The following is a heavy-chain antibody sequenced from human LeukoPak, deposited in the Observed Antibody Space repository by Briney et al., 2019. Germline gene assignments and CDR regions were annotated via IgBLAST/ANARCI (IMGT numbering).Heavy chain of an antibody. Sequence: GGSLRLSCSASGFTLSGYAMHWVRQAPGKGLEYVSAISPNGAITKYADSVKGRFTISRDNSKNTLYLQMSSLRAEDTAVYYCVKGSSPSSCYFDYWGQGTLVTVSS. J-gene: IGHJ4*02. CDR2: ISPNGAIT. V-gene: IGHV3-64D*06. CDR1: GFTLSGYA. CDR3: VKGSSPSSCYFDY.